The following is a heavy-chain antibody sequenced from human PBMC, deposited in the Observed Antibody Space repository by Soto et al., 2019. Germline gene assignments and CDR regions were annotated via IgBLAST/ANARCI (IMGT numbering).Heavy chain of an antibody. V-gene: IGHV4-4*07. D-gene: IGHD6-13*01. CDR2: IYSSGGT. CDR3: ARSLLTSSWYAGS. J-gene: IGHJ5*02. CDR1: GGAISGYY. Sequence: SETLSLTCTVSGGAISGYYWTWIRQSAGKGLEWIGRIYSSGGTKYNPSLQSRVTVSLDTSKNQFSPRLTSVTAADTAVYYCARSLLTSSWYAGSWGQGTLVTVSS.